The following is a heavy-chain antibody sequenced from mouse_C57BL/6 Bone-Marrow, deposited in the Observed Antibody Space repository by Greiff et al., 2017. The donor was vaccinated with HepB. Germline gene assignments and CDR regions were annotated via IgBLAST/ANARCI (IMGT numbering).Heavy chain of an antibody. J-gene: IGHJ2*01. CDR2: IHPSDSDT. Sequence: QVHVKQPGAELVKPGASVKVSCKASGYTFTSYWMHWVKQRPGQGLEWIGRIHPSDSDTNYNQKFKGKATLTVDKSSSTAYMQLSSLTSEDSAVYYCAPLYGSSYFDYWGQGTTLTVSS. CDR1: GYTFTSYW. V-gene: IGHV1-74*01. D-gene: IGHD1-1*01. CDR3: APLYGSSYFDY.